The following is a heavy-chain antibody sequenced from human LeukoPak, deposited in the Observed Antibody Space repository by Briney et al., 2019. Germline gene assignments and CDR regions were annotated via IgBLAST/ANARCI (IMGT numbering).Heavy chain of an antibody. CDR3: ARDPGYCSSTSCYTEVGHASYYYGMDV. V-gene: IGHV1-2*02. Sequence: ASVNVSCKASGYTFTGYYMHWVRQAPGQGLEWMGWINPNSGGTNYAQKFQGRVTMTRDTSISTAYMELSRLRSDDTAVYYCARDPGYCSSTSCYTEVGHASYYYGMDVWGQGTTVTVSS. CDR2: INPNSGGT. CDR1: GYTFTGYY. J-gene: IGHJ6*02. D-gene: IGHD2-2*02.